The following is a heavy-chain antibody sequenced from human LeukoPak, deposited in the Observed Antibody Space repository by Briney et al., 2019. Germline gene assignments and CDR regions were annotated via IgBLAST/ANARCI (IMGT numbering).Heavy chain of an antibody. CDR1: GYIFTSYG. D-gene: IGHD4-17*01. J-gene: IGHJ6*02. CDR3: ARDGATVTTPYYYYGMDV. Sequence: ASVKVSCKASGYIFTSYGINWVRQAPGQGPEWMGWISANNGNTNYAQKLQGRVTMTTDTFTSTAYMELRSLRSDDTAVYYCARDGATVTTPYYYYGMDVWGQGTTVIVS. CDR2: ISANNGNT. V-gene: IGHV1-18*04.